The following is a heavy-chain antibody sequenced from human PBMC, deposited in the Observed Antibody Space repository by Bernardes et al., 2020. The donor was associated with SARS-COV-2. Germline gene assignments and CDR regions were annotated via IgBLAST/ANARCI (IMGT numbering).Heavy chain of an antibody. CDR2: IHSSGIS. D-gene: IGHD2-21*02. V-gene: IGHV4-39*01. CDR3: AGSSCGIDCYIGGLRSWDYGMDV. CDR1: GGSISSSNYY. J-gene: IGHJ6*02. Sequence: SETLSLTCSVSGGSISSSNYYWGWIRQPPGKGLEWIGSIHSSGISYYNPSLQSRVRESVDTSKNQFSLRLSFVTAADTAVYYCAGSSCGIDCYIGGLRSWDYGMDVWGQGTTVTVSS.